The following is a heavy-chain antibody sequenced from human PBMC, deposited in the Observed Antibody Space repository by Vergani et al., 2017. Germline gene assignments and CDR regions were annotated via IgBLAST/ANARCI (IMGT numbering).Heavy chain of an antibody. CDR3: ARGGNSGEYFQH. CDR2: IYYSGLT. V-gene: IGHV4-39*01. CDR1: AESISSGSYY. D-gene: IGHD4-23*01. Sequence: QLQLQQSGPGLVKPSETLFLTCTVSAESISSGSYYWGWIRQPPGKSLEWIGSIYYSGLTYYNPSLKSRVAISVDTSKNQFSLKVTSVTAADTAVYYCARGGNSGEYFQHWGQGTLVTVSS. J-gene: IGHJ1*01.